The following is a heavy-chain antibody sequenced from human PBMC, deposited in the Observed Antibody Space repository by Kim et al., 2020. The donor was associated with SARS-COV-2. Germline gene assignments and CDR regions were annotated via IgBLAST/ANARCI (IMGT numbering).Heavy chain of an antibody. D-gene: IGHD3-9*01. CDR2: GVT. CDR3: ASEIWVYDN. Sequence: GVTSYVQNFQGRVTMTRDTSITTVYLELRSLRSGDTAVYYCASEIWVYDNWGQGTLVTVSS. J-gene: IGHJ4*02. V-gene: IGHV1-2*02.